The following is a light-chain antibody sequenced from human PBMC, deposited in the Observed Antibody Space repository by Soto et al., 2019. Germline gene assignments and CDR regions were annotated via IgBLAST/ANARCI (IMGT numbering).Light chain of an antibody. J-gene: IGKJ1*01. Sequence: EIVLTQSPGSLSLSPGQRATLSCRASQSVDTTFFAWYQKQPGQAPRLLIYGAAKRATGIPDRFSGSGSETDFTLIISRLEPEDFAVYYWQQYMSSVTFVQWTKVEIK. V-gene: IGKV3-20*01. CDR3: QQYMSSVT. CDR2: GAA. CDR1: QSVDTTF.